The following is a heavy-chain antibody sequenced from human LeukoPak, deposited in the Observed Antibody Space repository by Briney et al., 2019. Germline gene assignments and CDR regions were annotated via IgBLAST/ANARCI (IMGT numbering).Heavy chain of an antibody. Sequence: PSETLSLTCTVSGGSFNSFFWSWIRQPPGKGLEWIGYIYTSGNTYYSPSLKSRVTISLDTSTNQFSLKLISVTAADTAVYYCARRGTWFDPWGQGTLVTVSS. V-gene: IGHV4-4*09. CDR1: GGSFNSFF. CDR3: ARRGTWFDP. CDR2: IYTSGNT. J-gene: IGHJ5*02. D-gene: IGHD3-10*01.